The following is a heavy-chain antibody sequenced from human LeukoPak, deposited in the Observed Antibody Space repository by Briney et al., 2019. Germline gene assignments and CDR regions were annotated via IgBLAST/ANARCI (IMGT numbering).Heavy chain of an antibody. D-gene: IGHD3-10*01. CDR1: GGSFSGYY. Sequence: PSETLSITCAVYGGSFSGYYWSWIRQPPGKGLEWIGEINHSGSTNYNPSLKSRVTISVDTSKNQFSLKLSSVTAADTAVYYCARWAYSQYYGSGSFDYWGQGTLVTVSS. J-gene: IGHJ4*02. CDR3: ARWAYSQYYGSGSFDY. V-gene: IGHV4-34*01. CDR2: INHSGST.